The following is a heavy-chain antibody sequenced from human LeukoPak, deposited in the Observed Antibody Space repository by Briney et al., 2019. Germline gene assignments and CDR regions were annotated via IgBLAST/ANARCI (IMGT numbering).Heavy chain of an antibody. CDR2: INSDGSST. V-gene: IGHV3-74*01. CDR3: ARFLLSEPSDY. J-gene: IGHJ4*02. Sequence: GGSLRLSCSASGFTFRSYWMHWVRQAPGKGLVWVSRINSDGSSTSYADSVKGRFTISRDNAKNTLYLQMNSLRAEDTAVYYCARFLLSEPSDYWGQGTLVTVSS. D-gene: IGHD1-14*01. CDR1: GFTFRSYW.